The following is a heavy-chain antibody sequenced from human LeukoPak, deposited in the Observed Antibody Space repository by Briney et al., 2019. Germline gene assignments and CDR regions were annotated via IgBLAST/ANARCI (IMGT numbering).Heavy chain of an antibody. CDR3: ARESPASTFDAFDI. J-gene: IGHJ3*02. CDR1: GFTPSSHW. D-gene: IGHD2-15*01. Sequence: GGSLRLSCTASGFTPSSHWMSWVRQAPGKGLEWVANIKPDGSEENYVDSVKGRFTISRDNAKNSLYLQMNSLRAEDTALYYCARESPASTFDAFDIWGQGTMVTVSS. V-gene: IGHV3-7*01. CDR2: IKPDGSEE.